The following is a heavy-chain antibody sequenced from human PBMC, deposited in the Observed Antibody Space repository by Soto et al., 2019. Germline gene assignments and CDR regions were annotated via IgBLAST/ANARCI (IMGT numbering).Heavy chain of an antibody. V-gene: IGHV3-30*18. CDR1: GFTFSSYG. CDR3: AKVPYHRYCSGGSCSLDSGGSVDY. Sequence: PGGSLRLSCAASGFTFSSYGMHWVRQAPGKGLEWVAVISYDGSNKYYADSVKGRFTISRDNSKNTLYLQMNSLRAEDTAVYYCAKVPYHRYCSGGSCSLDSGGSVDYWGQGTLVTVSS. J-gene: IGHJ4*02. CDR2: ISYDGSNK. D-gene: IGHD2-15*01.